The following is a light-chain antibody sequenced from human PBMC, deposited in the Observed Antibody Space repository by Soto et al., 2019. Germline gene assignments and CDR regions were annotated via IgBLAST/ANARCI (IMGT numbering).Light chain of an antibody. J-gene: IGKJ1*01. CDR3: QQRSNWPRT. CDR2: DAS. CDR1: QSVSSSY. Sequence: TVLTHSPGTLSLSPGDRATLSCRASQSVSSSYLAWYQQKPGQAPRLLIYDASKRATGIPARFSGSGSGTDFTLTISSLEPEDFAVYYCQQRSNWPRTFGQGTKVDIK. V-gene: IGKV3D-20*02.